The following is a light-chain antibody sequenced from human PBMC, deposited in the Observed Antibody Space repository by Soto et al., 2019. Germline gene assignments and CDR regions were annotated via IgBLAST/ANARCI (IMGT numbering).Light chain of an antibody. V-gene: IGKV1-39*01. Sequence: IQMTQSPSSLSEYAGDRVTITCRASQGISTYLNWYQQKPGKAPKLLIYAASSLQSGVPSRFSGSGSETDFTLTISSLQPEDFATYSCQQSYSTTWTFGQGTKVAIK. J-gene: IGKJ1*01. CDR2: AAS. CDR3: QQSYSTTWT. CDR1: QGISTY.